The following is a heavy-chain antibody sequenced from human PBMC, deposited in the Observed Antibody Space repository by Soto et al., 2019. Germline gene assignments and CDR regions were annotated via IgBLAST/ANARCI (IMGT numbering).Heavy chain of an antibody. CDR2: ISYDGSNK. Sequence: GESLKISCAASGFTFSSYGMHWVRQAPGKGLEWVAVISYDGSNKYYADSVKGRFTISRDNSKNTLYLQMNSLRAEDTAVYYCAKDLYGDYGERSIRTYYYYGMDVWGQGTTVTVSS. J-gene: IGHJ6*02. CDR3: AKDLYGDYGERSIRTYYYYGMDV. CDR1: GFTFSSYG. V-gene: IGHV3-30*18. D-gene: IGHD4-17*01.